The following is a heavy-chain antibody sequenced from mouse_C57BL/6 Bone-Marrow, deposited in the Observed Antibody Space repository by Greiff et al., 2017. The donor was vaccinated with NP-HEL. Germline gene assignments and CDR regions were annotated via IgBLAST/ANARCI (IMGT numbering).Heavy chain of an antibody. V-gene: IGHV2-5*01. CDR1: GFSLTSYG. CDR2: IWSGGST. Sequence: QVQLQQSGPGLVQPSQSLSITCTVSGFSLTSYGVHWVRQSPGKGLEWLGVIWSGGSTDYNAAFMSRLSITKDNSKSQAFFKMNSLQADDTSIFYCGKNASPGLYAMDYWGQGTSVTVSS. J-gene: IGHJ4*01. CDR3: GKNASPGLYAMDY. D-gene: IGHD6-1*01.